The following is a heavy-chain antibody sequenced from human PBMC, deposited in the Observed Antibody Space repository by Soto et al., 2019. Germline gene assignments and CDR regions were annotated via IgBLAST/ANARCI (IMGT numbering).Heavy chain of an antibody. CDR2: ISGSGGST. CDR3: AKEDTPPYYYDSSRNQKIIGVSGY. Sequence: GGSLRLSCAASGFTFSSYAMSWVRQAPGKGLEWVSAISGSGGSTYYADSVKGRFTISRDNSKNTLYLQMNSLRAEDTAVYYCAKEDTPPYYYDSSRNQKIIGVSGYWGQGTLVTVSS. J-gene: IGHJ4*02. CDR1: GFTFSSYA. V-gene: IGHV3-23*01. D-gene: IGHD3-22*01.